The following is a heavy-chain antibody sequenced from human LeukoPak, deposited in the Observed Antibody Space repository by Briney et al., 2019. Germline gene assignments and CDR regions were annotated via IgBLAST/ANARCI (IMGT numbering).Heavy chain of an antibody. Sequence: SETLSLTCAVYGGSFSGYYWSWIRQPPGKGLEWIGEINHSGSTNYNPSLKSRVTISVDTSKNQFSLKLSSVTAADTAVYYCARQMYDILTGYYKRDNWFDPWGQGTLVTVSS. CDR1: GGSFSGYY. D-gene: IGHD3-9*01. CDR2: INHSGST. CDR3: ARQMYDILTGYYKRDNWFDP. V-gene: IGHV4-34*01. J-gene: IGHJ5*02.